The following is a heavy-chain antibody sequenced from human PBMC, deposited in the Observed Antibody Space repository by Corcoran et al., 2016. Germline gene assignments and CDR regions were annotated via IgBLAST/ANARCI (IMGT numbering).Heavy chain of an antibody. D-gene: IGHD3-3*01. V-gene: IGHV1-18*01. CDR1: GYTFTSYG. J-gene: IGHJ6*02. Sequence: QVQLVQSGAEVKKPGASVKVSCKASGYTFTSYGISWVRQAPGQGLEWMGWISAYNGNTNYAQKLQGRVTMTTDTSTSTAYMELRSLRSDDTAVYYCARDKKDYDFGSGYYTDYYYYGMDVWGQGTTVTVSS. CDR3: ARDKKDYDFGSGYYTDYYYYGMDV. CDR2: ISAYNGNT.